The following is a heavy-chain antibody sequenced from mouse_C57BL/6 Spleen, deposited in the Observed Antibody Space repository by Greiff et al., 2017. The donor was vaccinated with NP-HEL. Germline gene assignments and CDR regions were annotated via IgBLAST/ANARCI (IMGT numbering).Heavy chain of an antibody. CDR2: ISDGGSYT. CDR1: GFTFSSYA. D-gene: IGHD4-1*01. V-gene: IGHV5-4*01. Sequence: EVQRVESGGGLVKPGGSLKLSCAASGFTFSSYAMSWVCQTPEKRLEWVATISDGGSYTYYPDNVKGRFTISRDNAKNNLYLQMSHLKSEDTAMYYCARAGNWGQGTTLTVSS. J-gene: IGHJ2*01. CDR3: ARAGN.